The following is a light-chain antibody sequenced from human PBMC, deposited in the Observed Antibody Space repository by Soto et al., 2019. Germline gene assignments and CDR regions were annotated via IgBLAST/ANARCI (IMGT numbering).Light chain of an antibody. V-gene: IGLV2-14*01. CDR1: TSDIGTYSY. CDR2: EVS. Sequence: QSALTQPASVSGSPGQSITTSCTGTTSDIGTYSYVSWYQQHAGKAPKLIIYEVSHRPSGVSNRFSGSKSGSTASLTISGLQAEDEAHYYCCSSTGISTLLFANGTKGTVL. CDR3: CSSTGISTLL. J-gene: IGLJ1*01.